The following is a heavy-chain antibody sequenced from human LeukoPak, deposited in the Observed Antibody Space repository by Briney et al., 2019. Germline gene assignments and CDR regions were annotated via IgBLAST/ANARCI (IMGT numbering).Heavy chain of an antibody. J-gene: IGHJ4*02. CDR1: GFSFSSYA. V-gene: IGHV3-23*01. CDR3: AKRSGYTTGWFFDF. CDR2: ISGSGDNT. D-gene: IGHD6-19*01. Sequence: GGSLKLSCTASGFSFSSYAMSWVRQAPGKGLEWVSSISGSGDNTYYAESVKGRFTISRDNSKNTLFLQMNSLRAEDTAVFYCAKRSGYTTGWFFDFWGQGTLVTVSS.